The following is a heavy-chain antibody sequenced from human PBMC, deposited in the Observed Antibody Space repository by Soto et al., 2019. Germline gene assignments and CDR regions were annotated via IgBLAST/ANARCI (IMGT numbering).Heavy chain of an antibody. J-gene: IGHJ1*01. CDR1: GGTFSSFG. V-gene: IGHV1-69*13. CDR2: IIPVFGRP. D-gene: IGHD5-12*01. CDR3: AREASGYDF. Sequence: SVKVSCKASGGTFSSFGISWVRQAPVQGLEWMGGIIPVFGRPNYAQRFRGRPTITADESTNTSYMELIDLTSEDTAVYYCAREASGYDFRGQGTQVTVSS.